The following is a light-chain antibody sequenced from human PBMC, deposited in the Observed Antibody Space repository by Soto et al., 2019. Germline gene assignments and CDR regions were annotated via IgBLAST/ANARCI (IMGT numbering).Light chain of an antibody. CDR1: QNVRTNY. CDR2: DAS. Sequence: IVLTQSPGTLSLSPGERVTLSCSASQNVRTNYLAWYQQKPGQAPRLLIYDASNRATGIPSRSGGSGFGTDFTLTISSLQPEDFAVYYCQQRSNWPRTVGQGTKV. CDR3: QQRSNWPRT. V-gene: IGKV3-11*01. J-gene: IGKJ1*01.